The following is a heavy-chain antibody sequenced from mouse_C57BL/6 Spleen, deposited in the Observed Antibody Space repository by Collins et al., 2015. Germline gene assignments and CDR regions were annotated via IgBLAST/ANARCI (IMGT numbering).Heavy chain of an antibody. CDR3: ASVNWELYFDV. J-gene: IGHJ1*03. V-gene: IGHV3-6*01. D-gene: IGHD4-1*01. CDR2: DGSN. Sequence: DGSNNYNPSLKNRISITRDTSKNQFFLRLNSVTTEDTATYYCASVNWELYFDVWGTGTTVTVSS.